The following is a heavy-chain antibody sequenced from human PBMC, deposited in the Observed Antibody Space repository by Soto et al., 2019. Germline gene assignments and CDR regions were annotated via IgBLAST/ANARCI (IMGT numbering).Heavy chain of an antibody. CDR1: GFSLSTSGMC. V-gene: IGHV2-70*01. J-gene: IGHJ6*02. CDR3: ARMRLFLDKYYYYGMDV. Sequence: SGPTLVNPTQTLTLTCTFSGFSLSTSGMCVSWIRQPPGKALEWLALIDWDDDKYYSTSLKTRLTISKDTSKNQVVLTMTNMDPVDTATYYCARMRLFLDKYYYYGMDVWGQGTTVTVSS. D-gene: IGHD3-16*01. CDR2: IDWDDDK.